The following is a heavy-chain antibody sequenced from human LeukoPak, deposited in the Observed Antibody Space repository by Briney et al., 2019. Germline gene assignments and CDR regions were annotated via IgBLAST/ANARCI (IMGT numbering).Heavy chain of an antibody. CDR3: ASLASSAFDY. CDR2: ISSSSSYI. J-gene: IGHJ4*02. V-gene: IGHV3-21*01. Sequence: GGSLRLSCAASGFTFSSYGMSWVRQAPGKGLEWVSSISSSSSYIYYADSVKGRFTISRDNAKNSLYLQMNSLRAEDTAVYYCASLASSAFDYWGQGTLVTVSS. D-gene: IGHD3-3*02. CDR1: GFTFSSYG.